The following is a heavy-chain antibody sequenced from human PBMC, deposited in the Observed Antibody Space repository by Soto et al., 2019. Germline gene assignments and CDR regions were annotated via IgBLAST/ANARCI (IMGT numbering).Heavy chain of an antibody. CDR1: GYTFTSHG. D-gene: IGHD3-10*01. Sequence: QVQLVQSGGEVRKPGASVKVSCKASGYTFTSHGISWVRQAPGQGLEWMGWISAYNGDTNYAQKLQGRVTVTTDRYTRTAYMELRSLRSEDTAVYYCARMVRGSNIDYYHYMDVWGKGTTVTVSS. J-gene: IGHJ6*03. CDR2: ISAYNGDT. V-gene: IGHV1-18*01. CDR3: ARMVRGSNIDYYHYMDV.